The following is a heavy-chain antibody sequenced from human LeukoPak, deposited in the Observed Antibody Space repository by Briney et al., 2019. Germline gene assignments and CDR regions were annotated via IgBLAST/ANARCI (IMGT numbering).Heavy chain of an antibody. V-gene: IGHV4-61*01. D-gene: IGHD3-16*01. CDR3: ARFGSLREPIHDY. CDR2: VSYSGST. CDR1: GGSVSSGSYY. Sequence: SETLSLTCTVSGGSVSSGSYYWSWIRQPPGRGLEWIGYVSYSGSTNYNPSLKSRVTMSEDTSKNQFSLKLSSVTAADTAVYYCARFGSLREPIHDYWGQGTLVTVSS. J-gene: IGHJ4*02.